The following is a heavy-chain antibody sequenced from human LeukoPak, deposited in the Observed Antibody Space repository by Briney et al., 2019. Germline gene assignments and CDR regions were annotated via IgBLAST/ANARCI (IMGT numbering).Heavy chain of an antibody. CDR2: INPNSGGT. CDR3: ASYIVVVPAAISHYGMDV. Sequence: ASVKVSFKASGYTFTGYYMHWVRQAPGQGREWMGWINPNSGGTNYAQKFQGRVTITRDTSISTAYMELSRLRSDDTAVYYCASYIVVVPAAISHYGMDVWGQGTTVTVSS. V-gene: IGHV1-2*02. J-gene: IGHJ6*02. CDR1: GYTFTGYY. D-gene: IGHD2-2*01.